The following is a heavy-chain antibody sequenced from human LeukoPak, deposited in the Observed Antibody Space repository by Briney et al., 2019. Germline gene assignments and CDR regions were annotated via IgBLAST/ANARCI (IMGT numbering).Heavy chain of an antibody. Sequence: GGSLRLSCAASGFTFSDYYMIWIRQAPGKGLEWASYISTSGTAIYYADSVKGRFTISRDNSRYSLYLQMNSLRAEDTAVYYCARSPGGYSGLFAYWGQGTLVTVSS. D-gene: IGHD5-12*01. J-gene: IGHJ4*02. CDR2: ISTSGTAI. V-gene: IGHV3-11*04. CDR1: GFTFSDYY. CDR3: ARSPGGYSGLFAY.